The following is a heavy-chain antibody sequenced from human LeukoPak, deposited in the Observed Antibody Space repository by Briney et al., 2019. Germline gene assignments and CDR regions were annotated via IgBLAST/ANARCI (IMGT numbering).Heavy chain of an antibody. J-gene: IGHJ5*02. D-gene: IGHD4-17*01. V-gene: IGHV4-39*01. Sequence: SETLPLTCTVSGGSISSSSYYWGWIRQPPGKGLEWIGSIYYSGSIYYNPSLKSRVTISVDTSKNQFSLKLSSVTAADTAVYYCARHDYGDYTREFDPWGQGTLVTVSS. CDR3: ARHDYGDYTREFDP. CDR2: IYYSGSI. CDR1: GGSISSSSYY.